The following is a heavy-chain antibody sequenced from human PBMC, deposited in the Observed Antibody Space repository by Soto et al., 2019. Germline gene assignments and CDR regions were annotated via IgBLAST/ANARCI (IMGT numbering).Heavy chain of an antibody. D-gene: IGHD3-3*01. Sequence: LRLSCAASGFTFSSYAMSWVRQAPGKGLEWVSAISGSGGSTYYADSVKGRFTISRDNSKNTLYLQMNSLRAEDTAVYYCAKGYDFWDAAFDYWGQGTLVTVSS. CDR2: ISGSGGST. V-gene: IGHV3-23*01. J-gene: IGHJ4*02. CDR3: AKGYDFWDAAFDY. CDR1: GFTFSSYA.